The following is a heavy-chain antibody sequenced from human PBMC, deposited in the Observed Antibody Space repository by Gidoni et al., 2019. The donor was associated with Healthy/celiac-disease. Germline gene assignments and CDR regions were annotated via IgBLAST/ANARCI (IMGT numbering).Heavy chain of an antibody. V-gene: IGHV3-48*02. CDR2: ISSSSSTI. D-gene: IGHD1-1*01. CDR3: ARDSVNWKKVLDAFDI. CDR1: GFTFSSYS. J-gene: IGHJ3*02. Sequence: EVQLVESGGGLVQPGGSLRLSCAASGFTFSSYSMNWVRQAPGKGLEWVSYISSSSSTIYYADSVKGRFTISRDNAKNSLYLQMNSLRDEDTAVYYCARDSVNWKKVLDAFDIWGQGTMVTVSS.